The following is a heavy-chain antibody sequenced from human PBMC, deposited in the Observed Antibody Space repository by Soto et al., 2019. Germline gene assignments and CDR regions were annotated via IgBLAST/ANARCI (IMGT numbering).Heavy chain of an antibody. CDR2: ISSNSVTI. J-gene: IGHJ4*02. D-gene: IGHD1-26*01. V-gene: IGHV3-48*02. CDR1: GFIFSKYS. Sequence: GGSLRLSCGASGFIFSKYSMNWVRQAPGKGLEWLSYISSNSVTIYYADSVRGRFTIFRDNAKNSLYLQMNSLRDEDTAVYYCAREDILGTRSFDYWGQGALVTVSS. CDR3: AREDILGTRSFDY.